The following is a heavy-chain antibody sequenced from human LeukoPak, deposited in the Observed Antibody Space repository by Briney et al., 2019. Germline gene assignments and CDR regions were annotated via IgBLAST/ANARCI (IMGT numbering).Heavy chain of an antibody. CDR1: GYSISSGYF. J-gene: IGHJ4*02. D-gene: IGHD3-16*01. CDR2: IYHSGST. Sequence: SETLSLTCTVSGYSISSGYFWGWIRQPPGKGLEWIGSIYHSGSTYYNSSLKSRVTISVDTSKNQFSLKLSSVTAADTAVYYCARDLGAATGGDYWGQGTLVTVSS. V-gene: IGHV4-38-2*02. CDR3: ARDLGAATGGDY.